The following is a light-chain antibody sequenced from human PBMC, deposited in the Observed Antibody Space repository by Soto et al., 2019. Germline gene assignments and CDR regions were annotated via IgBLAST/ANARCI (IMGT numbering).Light chain of an antibody. V-gene: IGLV2-14*03. CDR1: SSDVGGYNY. J-gene: IGLJ2*01. CDR3: SSYTGSSVV. Sequence: QSALTQPASVSGSPGQSITISCTGTSSDVGGYNYVSWYQQHPGKAPKLMLYGVTNRSSGISNRFSGSKSGNTASLTISGLQAEDEADYYCSSYTGSSVVFGGGTKLTVL. CDR2: GVT.